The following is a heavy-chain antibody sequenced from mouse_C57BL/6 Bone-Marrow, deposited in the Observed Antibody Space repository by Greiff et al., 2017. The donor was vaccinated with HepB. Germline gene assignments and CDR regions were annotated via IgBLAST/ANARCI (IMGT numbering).Heavy chain of an antibody. D-gene: IGHD1-1*01. Sequence: QVQLQQSGPGLVAPSQSLSITCTVSGFSLTSYGVDWVRQSPGKGLEWLGVIWGVGSTNYNSALKSRLSISKDNSKSQVFLKMSSLQTDDTAMYYCASYYYGSSSWFAYWGQGTLVTVSA. CDR2: IWGVGST. CDR1: GFSLTSYG. CDR3: ASYYYGSSSWFAY. V-gene: IGHV2-6*01. J-gene: IGHJ3*01.